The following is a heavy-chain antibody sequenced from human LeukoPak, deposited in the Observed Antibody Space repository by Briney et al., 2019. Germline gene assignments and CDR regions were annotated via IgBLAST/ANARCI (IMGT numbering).Heavy chain of an antibody. V-gene: IGHV4-34*01. CDR2: INHSGST. CDR1: GGSFSGYY. J-gene: IGHJ4*02. D-gene: IGHD2-2*01. Sequence: PSETLSLTCAVYGGSFSGYYWSWIRQPPGKGLEWIGEINHSGSTNYNPSLKSRVTISVDTSKNQFSLKLSSVTAADTAVYYCARGPWYQLPDYWGQGTLVTVSS. CDR3: ARGPWYQLPDY.